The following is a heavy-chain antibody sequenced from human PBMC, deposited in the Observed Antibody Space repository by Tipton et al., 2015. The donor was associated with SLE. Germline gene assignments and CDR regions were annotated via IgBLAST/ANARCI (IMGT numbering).Heavy chain of an antibody. V-gene: IGHV4-39*07. CDR2: INHSGST. CDR1: GGSISKSSHY. Sequence: TLSLTCTVSGGSISKSSHYWGWIRQPPGKGLEWIGEINHSGSTNYNPSLKSRVTISVDTSKNQFSLKLSSVTAADTAVYYCARGLFGGSYDYWGQGTLVTVSS. J-gene: IGHJ4*02. CDR3: ARGLFGGSYDY. D-gene: IGHD1-26*01.